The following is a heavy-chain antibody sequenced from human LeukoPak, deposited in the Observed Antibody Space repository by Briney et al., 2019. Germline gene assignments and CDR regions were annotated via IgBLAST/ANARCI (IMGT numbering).Heavy chain of an antibody. CDR3: ARPIDNGSGSYYFDY. V-gene: IGHV3-30-3*01. D-gene: IGHD3-10*01. CDR1: GFTFSYYA. J-gene: IGHJ4*02. CDR2: ISYDGSNE. Sequence: GGSLRLSCAASGFTFSYYAMHWVRQAPGKGLEWVAVISYDGSNEYYADSVKGRFTISRDNSKNTLSLQMNTLRPEDTAVYYCARPIDNGSGSYYFDYWGQGTLVTDSS.